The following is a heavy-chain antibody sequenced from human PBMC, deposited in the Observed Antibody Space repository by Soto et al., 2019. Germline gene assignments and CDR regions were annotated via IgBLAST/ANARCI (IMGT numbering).Heavy chain of an antibody. J-gene: IGHJ3*02. Sequence: GASVKVSCKASGYTFTNNSIHWVRQAPGQRLEWLGWLNAGNSNREYSQKFQGRIIMTKDTSASTAYMELSSLISEDTAVYYCARGYDFVWGSYRSDAFDIWG. D-gene: IGHD3-16*02. V-gene: IGHV1-3*01. CDR2: LNAGNSNR. CDR3: ARGYDFVWGSYRSDAFDI. CDR1: GYTFTNNS.